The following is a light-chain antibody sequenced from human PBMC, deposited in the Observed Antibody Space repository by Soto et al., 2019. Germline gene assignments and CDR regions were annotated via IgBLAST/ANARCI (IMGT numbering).Light chain of an antibody. CDR2: GAS. J-gene: IGKJ1*01. CDR1: QSVSSSY. Sequence: IVLTQSPGTLSLSPGERATLSCRASQSVSSSYSAWYQQKPGQAPRLLIYGASSRATGIPDRFSGSGSGTEFTLTISSLQTDDFSTYYCQQYHSYWTFGQGTKVDIK. CDR3: QQYHSYWT. V-gene: IGKV3-20*01.